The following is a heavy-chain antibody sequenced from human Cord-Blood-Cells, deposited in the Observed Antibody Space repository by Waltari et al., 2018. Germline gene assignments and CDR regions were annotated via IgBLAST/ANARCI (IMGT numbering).Heavy chain of an antibody. J-gene: IGHJ1*01. D-gene: IGHD2-2*01. CDR1: GGSISSSSYS. CDR2: IYYSGGS. CDR3: ARHNVRDGIVVVRAAGYFQH. V-gene: IGHV4-39*01. Sequence: QLQLQESGPGLVKPSAILSLTCTVSGGSISSSSYSWGWIRQPPGKGLEWIGSIYYSGGSSCNPSRKGRVTIAVDTSKKQFSLRLSAVTAADTSVYNCARHNVRDGIVVVRAAGYFQHWGQGTLVTVSS.